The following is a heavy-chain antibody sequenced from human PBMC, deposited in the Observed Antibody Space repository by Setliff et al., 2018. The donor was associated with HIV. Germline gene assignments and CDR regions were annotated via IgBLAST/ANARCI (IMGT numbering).Heavy chain of an antibody. CDR1: GYSISIGYY. V-gene: IGHV4-38-2*01. Sequence: SETLSLTCAVSGYSISIGYYWGWIRQPPGKGLEWIGNIYHSGSTYYNPSLKSRVTISVDTSKNQFSLKLTSVTAADTAFYYCARQGVDYGDPNDYWGQGTQVTVSS. D-gene: IGHD4-17*01. J-gene: IGHJ4*02. CDR2: IYHSGST. CDR3: ARQGVDYGDPNDY.